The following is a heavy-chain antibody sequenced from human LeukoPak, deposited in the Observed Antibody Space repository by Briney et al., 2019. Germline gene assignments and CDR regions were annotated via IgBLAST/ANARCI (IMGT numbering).Heavy chain of an antibody. Sequence: SETLSLTCTVSGGSISSGSYYWSWIRQPAGKGLEWIGRVYTSGCTNYNPSLKSRVTISVDTSKNQSSLKLSSVTAADTAVYYCARVVEQQLVRWFDPWGQGTLVTVSS. V-gene: IGHV4-61*02. CDR2: VYTSGCT. J-gene: IGHJ5*02. D-gene: IGHD6-13*01. CDR1: GGSISSGSYY. CDR3: ARVVEQQLVRWFDP.